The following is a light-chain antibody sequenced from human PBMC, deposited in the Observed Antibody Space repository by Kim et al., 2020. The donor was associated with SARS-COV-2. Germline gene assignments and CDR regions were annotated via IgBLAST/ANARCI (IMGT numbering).Light chain of an antibody. CDR3: QQYGSSPWT. J-gene: IGKJ1*01. CDR2: GAS. V-gene: IGKV3-20*01. Sequence: EIVLTQSPGTLSLSPGERATLSCGASQSVRSNYLAWYQQKPGQAPRLLIYGASSRATGIPDRFSGSWSGTDFTLTIIRLEPEDFAVYYCQQYGSSPWTFAQGTKVDIK. CDR1: QSVRSNY.